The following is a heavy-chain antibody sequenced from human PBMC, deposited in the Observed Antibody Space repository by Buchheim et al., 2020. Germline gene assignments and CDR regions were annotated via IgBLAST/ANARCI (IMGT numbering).Heavy chain of an antibody. V-gene: IGHV3-30*03. CDR2: ISYDGSNK. Sequence: QVQLVESGGGVVQPGRSLRLSCAASGFTFSSYGMHWVRQAPGKGLEWVAVISYDGSNKYYADSVKGRFTISRDNSKNTLYLQMNSLRAEDTAVYYCARCIRGEYQLLLTFDYNWFDPWGQGTL. J-gene: IGHJ5*02. D-gene: IGHD2-2*01. CDR1: GFTFSSYG. CDR3: ARCIRGEYQLLLTFDYNWFDP.